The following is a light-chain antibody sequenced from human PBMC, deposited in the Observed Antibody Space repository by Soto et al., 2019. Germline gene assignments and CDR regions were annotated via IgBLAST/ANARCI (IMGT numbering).Light chain of an antibody. CDR1: QSVDYN. J-gene: IGKJ4*01. Sequence: EVVLTQSPATLSVSPGERVTLSCRASQSVDYNLAWYQQKPGQAPRLLIYGVATRATGIPARFSGSASGTEFTLTISRLQSEDFAIYYCQQYKTWLTFGGGTKVEIK. CDR2: GVA. CDR3: QQYKTWLT. V-gene: IGKV3-15*01.